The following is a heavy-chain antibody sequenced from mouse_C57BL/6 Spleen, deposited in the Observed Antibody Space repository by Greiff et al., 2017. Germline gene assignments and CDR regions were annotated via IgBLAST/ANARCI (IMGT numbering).Heavy chain of an antibody. Sequence: QVQLQQSGAELMKPGASVKLSCKASGYTFTGSWIEWVKQRPGHGLEWIGEILPGSGSTNYNEKFKGKATFTADTSSNTAYMQLSSLTTEDSAIYYCASYSNCGGGAYWGQGTLVTVSA. CDR1: GYTFTGSW. CDR2: ILPGSGST. V-gene: IGHV1-9*01. CDR3: ASYSNCGGGAY. J-gene: IGHJ3*01. D-gene: IGHD2-5*01.